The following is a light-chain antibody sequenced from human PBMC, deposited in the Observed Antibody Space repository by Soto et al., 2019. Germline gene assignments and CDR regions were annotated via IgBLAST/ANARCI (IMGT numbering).Light chain of an antibody. CDR2: DVS. Sequence: QSVLTQPASVSGSPGQSITISCTGTTSDVGAYNYVSWYQHHPGKAPKLMIYDVSDRPSGVSNRFSGSKSGNTASLTISGLQAEDEADYYCTSYSGINNYVFGTGTKVTVL. V-gene: IGLV2-14*03. CDR3: TSYSGINNYV. CDR1: TSDVGAYNY. J-gene: IGLJ1*01.